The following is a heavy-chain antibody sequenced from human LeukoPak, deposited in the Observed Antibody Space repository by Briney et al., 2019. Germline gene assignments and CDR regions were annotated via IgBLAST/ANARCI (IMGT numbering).Heavy chain of an antibody. D-gene: IGHD4-11*01. V-gene: IGHV3-69-1*01. Sequence: AGGSLRLSCAASGFIFSDYYMSWIRQAPGKGLEWVSYITSGNTIYYADSMQGRFTISRDNSKNTLFLQMNSLRAEDTAKYYCAREERTGLQFAGNYFDSWGQGTLVIVSS. CDR1: GFIFSDYY. CDR3: AREERTGLQFAGNYFDS. J-gene: IGHJ4*02. CDR2: ITSGNTI.